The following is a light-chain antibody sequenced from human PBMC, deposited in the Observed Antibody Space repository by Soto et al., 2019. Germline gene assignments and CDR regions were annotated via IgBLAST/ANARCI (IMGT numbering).Light chain of an antibody. V-gene: IGKV3-20*01. Sequence: EFVLTQSPGTLCLSPGERATLSCRASQTVRNNYLAWYQQKPGQAPRLLIYDASSRATGIPDRFSGSGSGTDFTLTISRLEPEDFAVYYCQQYGHSPRTFGQGTKVDIK. CDR3: QQYGHSPRT. CDR1: QTVRNNY. J-gene: IGKJ1*01. CDR2: DAS.